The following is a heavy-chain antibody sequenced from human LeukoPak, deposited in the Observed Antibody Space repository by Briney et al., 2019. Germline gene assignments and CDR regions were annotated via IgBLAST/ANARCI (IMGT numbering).Heavy chain of an antibody. CDR2: ISAYSDNT. CDR3: ARDFVAVVGTSIPGFDP. CDR1: GYTFSSYG. D-gene: IGHD6-19*01. J-gene: IGHJ5*02. Sequence: ASVKVSCKASGYTFSSYGVSWVRQAPGQGLEWMGWISAYSDNTNYAKKFQGRFTMTKDTSTSTAYMELRSLRSDDTAVYYCARDFVAVVGTSIPGFDPWGQGTLVTVSS. V-gene: IGHV1-18*01.